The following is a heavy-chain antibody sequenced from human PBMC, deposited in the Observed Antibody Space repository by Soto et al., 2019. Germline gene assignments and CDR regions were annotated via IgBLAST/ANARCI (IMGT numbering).Heavy chain of an antibody. J-gene: IGHJ3*02. CDR2: INHSGST. V-gene: IGHV4-34*01. Sequence: LSLTCSVYGGSFSGYYWSWIRQPPGKGLEWIGEINHSGSTNYNPSLKSRVTISVDTSKNQFSLKLSSVTAADTAVYYCARYYQTLLGPRHAFDIWGQGTMVTVSS. CDR1: GGSFSGYY. CDR3: ARYYQTLLGPRHAFDI. D-gene: IGHD3-10*01.